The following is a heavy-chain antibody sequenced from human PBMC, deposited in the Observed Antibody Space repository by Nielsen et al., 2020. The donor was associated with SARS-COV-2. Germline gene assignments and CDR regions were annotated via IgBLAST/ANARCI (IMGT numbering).Heavy chain of an antibody. CDR2: INPSGGST. CDR1: GYTFTSYY. V-gene: IGHV1-46*01. Sequence: ASVKVSCKASGYTFTSYYMHWVRQAPGQGLEWMGIINPSGGSTSYAQKFQGRVTMTRDTSTSTVYMELSSLRSEDTAVYYCARAKLERRGDYGMDVWGQGTTVTVSS. D-gene: IGHD1-1*01. CDR3: ARAKLERRGDYGMDV. J-gene: IGHJ6*02.